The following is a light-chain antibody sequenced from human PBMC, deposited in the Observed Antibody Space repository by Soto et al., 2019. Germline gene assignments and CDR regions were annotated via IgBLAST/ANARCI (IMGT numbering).Light chain of an antibody. CDR1: QSISSW. V-gene: IGKV1-5*01. CDR2: DAS. J-gene: IGKJ2*01. CDR3: QQYNSPMYT. Sequence: DIQMTQSPSTLSASVGARVTITCRASQSISSWLAWYQQKPGKAPKLLIYDASSLESGVPSRFSGSGSGTEFTLAISSLQPDYFATYYCQQYNSPMYTFGQGTKLEIK.